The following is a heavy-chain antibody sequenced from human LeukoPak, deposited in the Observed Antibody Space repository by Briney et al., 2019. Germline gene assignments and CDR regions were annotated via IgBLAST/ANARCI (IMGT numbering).Heavy chain of an antibody. J-gene: IGHJ4*02. V-gene: IGHV1-24*01. CDR2: FDPEDGET. CDR3: ARGSSFDY. Sequence: ASMKVSCKVSGCTLTELSMHWVRQAPGKGLEWMGGFDPEDGETIYAQKFQGRVTMTGDTSTDTAYMELSSLRSEDTAVYYCARGSSFDYWGQGTLVTVSS. D-gene: IGHD6-13*01. CDR1: GCTLTELS.